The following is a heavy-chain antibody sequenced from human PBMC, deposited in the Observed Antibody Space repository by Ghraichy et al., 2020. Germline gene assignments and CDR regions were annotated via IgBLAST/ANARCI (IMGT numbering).Heavy chain of an antibody. J-gene: IGHJ3*02. Sequence: KFQGRVTITRDTSASTAYMELSSLRSEDTAVYYCARGRSSGWAYTELYGGFDIWGQGTMVTVSS. D-gene: IGHD6-19*01. V-gene: IGHV1-3*01. CDR3: ARGRSSGWAYTELYGGFDI.